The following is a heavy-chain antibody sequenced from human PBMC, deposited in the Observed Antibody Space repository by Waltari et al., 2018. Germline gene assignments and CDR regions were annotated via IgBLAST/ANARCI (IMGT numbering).Heavy chain of an antibody. V-gene: IGHV1-8*02. J-gene: IGHJ4*02. Sequence: QVQLVQSGAEVKKPGASVKVSCKASGYTFRNYDITWVRQAPGQGLEWMVWVNPNSGNSNSGQRFRGRVAMTTDTSVNTAHMELSSLTSEDTAVYYCARAIRNELLSDFWGQGTLVAVSS. D-gene: IGHD1-1*01. CDR1: GYTFRNYD. CDR3: ARAIRNELLSDF. CDR2: VNPNSGNS.